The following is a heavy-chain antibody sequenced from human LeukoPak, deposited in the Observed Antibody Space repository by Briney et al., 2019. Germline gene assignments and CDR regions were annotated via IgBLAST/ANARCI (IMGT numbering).Heavy chain of an antibody. D-gene: IGHD4-17*01. CDR3: ARADYGDYVDDAFDI. CDR2: ISSSGSTI. CDR1: GFTFSDYY. J-gene: IGHJ3*02. V-gene: IGHV3-11*01. Sequence: GGSLRLSCAASGFTFSDYYMSWIRQAPGKGLEWVSYISSSGSTIYYADSVKGRFTISRDNAKNSLYLQMNSLRAEDTAEYYCARADYGDYVDDAFDIWGQGTMVTVSS.